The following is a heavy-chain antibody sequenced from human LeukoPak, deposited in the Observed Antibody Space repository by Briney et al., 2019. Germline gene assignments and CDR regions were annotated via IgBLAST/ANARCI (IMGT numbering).Heavy chain of an antibody. CDR1: GGSISSYY. V-gene: IGHV4-59*01. D-gene: IGHD6-19*01. CDR3: ARDVGAVAGCGNDAFDI. J-gene: IGHJ3*02. Sequence: PSETLSLTCPVSGGSISSYYWSWIRQPPGKGMEWNGYTYYSGSTNYNPSLKSRVTISVDTSKNQFSLKLSSVTAADTAVYYCARDVGAVAGCGNDAFDIWGQGTMVTVSS. CDR2: TYYSGST.